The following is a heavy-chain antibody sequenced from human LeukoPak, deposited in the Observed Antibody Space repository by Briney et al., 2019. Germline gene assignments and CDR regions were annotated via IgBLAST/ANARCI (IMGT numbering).Heavy chain of an antibody. CDR3: ARVDGSGPNAPNDC. Sequence: ASVKVSWKASRYPFTSYAMHWVRQAPGQRLEWMGWIHVGNGNTEYSQKFQGRVTITRDTPATTTYMELSSLRSEDTAVYYCARVDGSGPNAPNDCWGQGSLVTVSS. CDR2: IHVGNGNT. J-gene: IGHJ4*02. V-gene: IGHV1-3*01. CDR1: RYPFTSYA. D-gene: IGHD3-10*01.